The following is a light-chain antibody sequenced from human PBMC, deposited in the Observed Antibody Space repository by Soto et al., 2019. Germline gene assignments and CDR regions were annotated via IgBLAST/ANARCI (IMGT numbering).Light chain of an antibody. CDR2: WAS. V-gene: IGKV4-1*01. J-gene: IGKJ1*01. CDR3: QQYYSIPWT. Sequence: EIVMTQSPDSLAVSLGERATFNCKSSQSVLYSYDNKNYLAWYQQKTGQPPKLLIYWASTREFGVPDRFSGSGSGTDFTLTISSLQAEDVAIYYCQQYYSIPWTFGQGTKVEIK. CDR1: QSVLYSYDNKNY.